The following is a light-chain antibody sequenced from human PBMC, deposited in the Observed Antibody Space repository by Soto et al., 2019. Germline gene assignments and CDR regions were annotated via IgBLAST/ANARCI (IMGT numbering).Light chain of an antibody. V-gene: IGKV3-20*01. CDR3: QQYSTSPWT. J-gene: IGKJ1*01. Sequence: DIVLTQSPGTLSLSPGERATLSCRASQSVSSSYLAWYQQKPGQAPRLLIYGASSRATGIPDRFSGSGSGTDFTITISRLEPEDFAVYYCQQYSTSPWTFGRGTKVEIK. CDR2: GAS. CDR1: QSVSSSY.